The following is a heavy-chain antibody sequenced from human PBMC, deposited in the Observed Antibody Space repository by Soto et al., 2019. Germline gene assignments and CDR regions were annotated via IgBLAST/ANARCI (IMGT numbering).Heavy chain of an antibody. J-gene: IGHJ6*02. CDR1: GGSISSYY. V-gene: IGHV4-39*07. CDR2: IYYSGST. Sequence: SETLSLTCTVSGGSISSYYWGWIRQPPGKGLEWIGTIYYSGSTYYNPSLKSRVTISVDTSKNQFSLKLSSVTAADTAVYYCARDHSGYNYVYPLDVWGQGTTVTVSS. CDR3: ARDHSGYNYVYPLDV. D-gene: IGHD5-18*01.